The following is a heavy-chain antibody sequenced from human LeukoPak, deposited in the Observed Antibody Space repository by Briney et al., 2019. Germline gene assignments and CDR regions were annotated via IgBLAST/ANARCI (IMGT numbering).Heavy chain of an antibody. CDR1: GFTVSSKY. D-gene: IGHD4-17*01. CDR3: ATSPTDYDLDY. CDR2: IFSGGTT. J-gene: IGHJ4*02. V-gene: IGHV3-66*01. Sequence: GGYLRLSCAASGFTVSSKYMSWVRQAPGKGLEWVSVIFSGGTTFYADSVKDRFTISRDNSKNTLYLQMNSLRAEDTAVYYCATSPTDYDLDYWGQGTLVTVSS.